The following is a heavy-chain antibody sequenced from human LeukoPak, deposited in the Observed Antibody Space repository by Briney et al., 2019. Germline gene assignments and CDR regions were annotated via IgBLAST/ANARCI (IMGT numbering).Heavy chain of an antibody. CDR2: ISSSSSTK. CDR1: VFTFSSFG. V-gene: IGHV3-48*01. D-gene: IGHD2-2*02. CDR3: ARGGYCSSTSCYIRNWFDP. Sequence: GGSLRLSCAASVFTFSSFGMNWVRQAPGKGLEWISYISSSSSTKYYADSVKGRFTISRDNAKNSLYLQMNSLRAEDTAVYYCARGGYCSSTSCYIRNWFDPWGQGTLVTVSS. J-gene: IGHJ5*02.